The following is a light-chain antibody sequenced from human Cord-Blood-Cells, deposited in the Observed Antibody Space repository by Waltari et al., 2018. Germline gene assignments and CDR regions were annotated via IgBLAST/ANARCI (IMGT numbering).Light chain of an antibody. CDR1: SSDVGGYNY. J-gene: IGLJ3*02. CDR3: SSYTSSRTWV. Sequence: QSALTQPASVSGSPGQSITISCTGTSSDVGGYNYVSWYQQHPGKAPKLMIYDVSKRPSGVSNRCSGSKSGNTASLTISGLQAEDEADYYCSSYTSSRTWVFGGGTKLTVL. V-gene: IGLV2-14*01. CDR2: DVS.